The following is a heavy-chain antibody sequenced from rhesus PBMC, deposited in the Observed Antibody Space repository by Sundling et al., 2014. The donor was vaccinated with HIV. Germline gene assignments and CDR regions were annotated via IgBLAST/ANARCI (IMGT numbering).Heavy chain of an antibody. CDR3: AIDSSWNFLSPY. Sequence: QVQLQESGPGLVKPSETLSLTCTVSGASISSYWWSWIRQPPGKGLEWIGEINGNSGSTNYNPSLKSRVTISRDTSKNQFSLKLSSVTAADTAVYYCAIDSSWNFLSPYWGQGVLVTVSS. J-gene: IGHJ4*01. D-gene: IGHD1-1-1*01. V-gene: IGHV4-80*01. CDR1: GASISSYW. CDR2: INGNSGST.